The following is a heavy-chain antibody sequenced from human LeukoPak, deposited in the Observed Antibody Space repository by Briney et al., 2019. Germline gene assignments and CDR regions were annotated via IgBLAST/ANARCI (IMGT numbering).Heavy chain of an antibody. CDR1: GYTFTSYD. D-gene: IGHD2-15*01. J-gene: IGHJ4*02. CDR3: ARGRVVVVAATDSPVDY. V-gene: IGHV1-8*01. CDR2: MNPNSGNT. Sequence: ASVKVSCKASGYTFTSYDINWVRQATGQGLEWMGWMNPNSGNTGYAQKFQGRVTMTRNTSISTVYMELSSLRSEDTAVYYCARGRVVVVAATDSPVDYWGQGTLVTVSS.